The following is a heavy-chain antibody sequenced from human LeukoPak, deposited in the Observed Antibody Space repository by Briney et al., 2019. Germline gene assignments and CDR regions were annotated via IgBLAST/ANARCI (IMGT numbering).Heavy chain of an antibody. CDR1: GGSFSGYY. Sequence: SETLSLTCAVYGGSFSGYYWSWIRQPPGKGLEWIGEINHSGSTNYNPSLKSRVTISVDTSKNQVSLKLSSVTAADTAVYYCARVGVAYCGGDCYSYYFDYWGQGTLVTVSS. J-gene: IGHJ4*02. D-gene: IGHD2-21*02. CDR2: INHSGST. V-gene: IGHV4-34*01. CDR3: ARVGVAYCGGDCYSYYFDY.